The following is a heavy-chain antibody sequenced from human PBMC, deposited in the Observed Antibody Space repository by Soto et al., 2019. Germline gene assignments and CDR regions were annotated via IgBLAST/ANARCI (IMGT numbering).Heavy chain of an antibody. CDR1: GYPFTGYY. Sequence: XSVKVSCNTSGYPFTGYYIHWLRQAPGQGLEWMGWINPNSGDTKYAQKFQGRVTMTRDTSISTAYMELSRLRSDDTAVYYCAPDGPYNWNDWFDPWGQGTLVTVSS. V-gene: IGHV1-2*02. CDR3: APDGPYNWNDWFDP. D-gene: IGHD1-20*01. CDR2: INPNSGDT. J-gene: IGHJ5*02.